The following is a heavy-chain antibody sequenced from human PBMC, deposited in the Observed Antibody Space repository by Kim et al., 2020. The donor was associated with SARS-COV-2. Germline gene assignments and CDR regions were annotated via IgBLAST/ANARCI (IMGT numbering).Heavy chain of an antibody. D-gene: IGHD6-13*01. Sequence: ADTVKGLLTSSQDNSKNTLYLQMNSLRAEDTAVYYCARSAGGGYYYGMDVWGQGTTVTVSS. V-gene: IGHV3-33*01. J-gene: IGHJ6*02. CDR3: ARSAGGGYYYGMDV.